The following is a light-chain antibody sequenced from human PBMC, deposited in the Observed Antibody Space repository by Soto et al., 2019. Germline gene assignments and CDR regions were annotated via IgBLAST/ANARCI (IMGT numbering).Light chain of an antibody. V-gene: IGKV3-20*01. CDR3: QQYGSSPPFT. CDR1: QSVSTSY. Sequence: EIVLQQSPSPLSSSPGERATLSCRASQSVSTSYLARYQQKPGQSPRLLIYGASSRATGIPDRFSGSGSGTDFTLTISRLEPEDFAVYYCQQYGSSPPFTFGPGTKVDIK. CDR2: GAS. J-gene: IGKJ3*01.